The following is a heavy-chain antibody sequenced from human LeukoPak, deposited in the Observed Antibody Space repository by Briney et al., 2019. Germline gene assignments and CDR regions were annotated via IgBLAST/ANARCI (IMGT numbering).Heavy chain of an antibody. CDR2: IYYSGST. Sequence: SETLSLTCTVSGGSISSYYWSWIRQPPGKGLEWIGYIYYSGSTNYNPSLKSRVTISVDTSKNQFSLKLSSVTAADTAVYYCARILTGYSSDWTTDYFDYWGQGTLVTVSS. CDR1: GGSISSYY. V-gene: IGHV4-59*01. J-gene: IGHJ4*02. D-gene: IGHD6-25*01. CDR3: ARILTGYSSDWTTDYFDY.